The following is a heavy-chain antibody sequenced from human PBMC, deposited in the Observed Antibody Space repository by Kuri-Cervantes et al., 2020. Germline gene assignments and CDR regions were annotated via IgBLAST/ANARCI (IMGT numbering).Heavy chain of an antibody. Sequence: SETLSLTCTVSGGSISSYYWSWIRQPPGKGLEWIGYIYYSGSTNYNPSPKSRVTISVDTSKNQFSLKLSSVTAADTAVYYCASWLDSYYYYGMDVWGQGTTVTVSS. CDR3: ASWLDSYYYYGMDV. J-gene: IGHJ6*02. D-gene: IGHD6-19*01. CDR1: GGSISSYY. V-gene: IGHV4-59*12. CDR2: IYYSGST.